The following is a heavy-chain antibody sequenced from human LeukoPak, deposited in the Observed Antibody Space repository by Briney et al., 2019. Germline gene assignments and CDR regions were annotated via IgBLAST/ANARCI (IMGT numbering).Heavy chain of an antibody. CDR2: ISHSGSTI. J-gene: IGHJ6*02. Sequence: GGSLRLSCAASGFTFSSYEMNWVRQPPGKGLEWVSYISHSGSTIYYADSVKGRFTISRDNAEKSLYLQMNSLRAEDTAVYYCARSPRSSSLFYYGMDVWGQGTTVTVPS. D-gene: IGHD6-13*01. CDR3: ARSPRSSSLFYYGMDV. CDR1: GFTFSSYE. V-gene: IGHV3-48*03.